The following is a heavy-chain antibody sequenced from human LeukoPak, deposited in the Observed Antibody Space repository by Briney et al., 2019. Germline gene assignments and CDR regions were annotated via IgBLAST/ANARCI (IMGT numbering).Heavy chain of an antibody. D-gene: IGHD1-26*01. CDR2: INPSGSST. CDR1: GYTFTSHY. J-gene: IGHJ5*02. Sequence: ASVKVSCKASGYTFTSHYMHWVRQAPGQGLEWLWLINPSGSSTLYAQKFQGRITMTRDMSTTTDYMELSSLTYDDTAVYYCARDNSVGDVAWWFDPWGQGTLVTVSS. V-gene: IGHV1-46*01. CDR3: ARDNSVGDVAWWFDP.